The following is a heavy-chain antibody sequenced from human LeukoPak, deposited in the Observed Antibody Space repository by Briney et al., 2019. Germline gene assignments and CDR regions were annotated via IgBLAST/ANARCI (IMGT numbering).Heavy chain of an antibody. CDR1: GFTFSSYA. J-gene: IGHJ4*02. V-gene: IGHV3-23*01. CDR2: ISGNGGST. D-gene: IGHD3-22*01. Sequence: GGSLRLSCAASGFTFSSYAMSWVRQAPGKGLEWVSAISGNGGSTYYADSVKGRFTISRDNSKNTLYLQMNSLRAEDTAVYYCAKDVYYYDSSGLGDYWGQGTLVTVSS. CDR3: AKDVYYYDSSGLGDY.